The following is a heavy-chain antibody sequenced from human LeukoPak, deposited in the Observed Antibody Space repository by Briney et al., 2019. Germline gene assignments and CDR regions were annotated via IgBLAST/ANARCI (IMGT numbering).Heavy chain of an antibody. CDR1: GLTVCSNY. D-gene: IGHD2-2*01. V-gene: IGHV3-66*01. J-gene: IGHJ4*02. CDR3: ARVGDGGRASCYAIDY. Sequence: PGGSLRLSCAPSGLTVCSNYMSWVRQAPGKGLEWVSIIYSGGSTYYTDSVRGRFIISRDISKNTLYLQMNSLRAEDTAVYYCARVGDGGRASCYAIDYWGQGTLVTVSS. CDR2: IYSGGST.